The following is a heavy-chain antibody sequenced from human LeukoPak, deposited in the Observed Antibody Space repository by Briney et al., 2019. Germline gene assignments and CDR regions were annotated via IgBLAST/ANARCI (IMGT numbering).Heavy chain of an antibody. CDR1: GYNFTSYW. Sequence: GESLKISCKGSGYNFTSYWIGWVRQMPGKGLEWMGIIYPGDSDTRYSPSFQGQVTISADKSISTAYLQWSSLKASDTAMYYCARRDDSISWLEDAFDIWGQGTMVTVSS. D-gene: IGHD2-2*01. J-gene: IGHJ3*02. CDR3: ARRDDSISWLEDAFDI. CDR2: IYPGDSDT. V-gene: IGHV5-51*01.